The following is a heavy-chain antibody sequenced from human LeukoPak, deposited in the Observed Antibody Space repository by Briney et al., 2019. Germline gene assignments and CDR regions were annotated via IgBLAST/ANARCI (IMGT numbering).Heavy chain of an antibody. D-gene: IGHD6-19*01. Sequence: PGGSLRLSCAASGFTFADYTMHWVRQAPGKGLEWVSLIRWDGGRTYYADSMKGRITISRDNSKNSLYLQMNSLRTDDTALYFCARDMVHIAVAGGLGIMDVWAKGPRSPSPQ. CDR1: GFTFADYT. CDR2: IRWDGGRT. CDR3: ARDMVHIAVAGGLGIMDV. J-gene: IGHJ6*04. V-gene: IGHV3-43*01.